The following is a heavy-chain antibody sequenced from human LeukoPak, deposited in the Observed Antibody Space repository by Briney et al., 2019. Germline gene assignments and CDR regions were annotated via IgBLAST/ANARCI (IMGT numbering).Heavy chain of an antibody. CDR1: GFTFTSSW. D-gene: IGHD5-24*01. J-gene: IGHJ4*02. V-gene: IGHV3-74*01. CDR2: INSDGSNG. Sequence: PGGSLRLSCAASGFTFTSSWMHWVRQTPGKGLVWVSRINSDGSNGNYADSVKGRFTISRDNAKNALYLQMDSLRAEDAAVYYCARPQDGYNGFDCWGQGTLVTVSS. CDR3: ARPQDGYNGFDC.